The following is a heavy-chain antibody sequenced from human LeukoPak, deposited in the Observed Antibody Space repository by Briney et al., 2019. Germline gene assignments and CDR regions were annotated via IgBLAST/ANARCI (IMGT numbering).Heavy chain of an antibody. CDR2: ISSNGGST. D-gene: IGHD6-6*01. J-gene: IGHJ4*02. V-gene: IGHV3-64D*06. Sequence: GGSLRLSCSASGFTFSSYAMHWVRQAPGKGLEYVSAISSNGGSTYYADSVKSRFTISRDNSKNTLYLQMSSLRAEDTAVYYCVKDRRGSSGVGYFDYWGQGTLVTVSS. CDR1: GFTFSSYA. CDR3: VKDRRGSSGVGYFDY.